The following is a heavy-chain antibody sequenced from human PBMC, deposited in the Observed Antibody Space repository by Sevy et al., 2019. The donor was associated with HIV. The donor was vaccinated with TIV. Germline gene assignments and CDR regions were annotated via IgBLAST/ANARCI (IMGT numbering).Heavy chain of an antibody. CDR1: GFTFSSYE. D-gene: IGHD6-19*01. V-gene: IGHV3-48*03. Sequence: GGSLRLSCAASGFTFSSYEMNWVRQAPGKGLEWVSYISSSGSTIYYADSVKGRFTISRDNAKNSVYLQMNSLRTEDTAEYYCARGASSGWDYFDYWGQGTLVTVSS. CDR3: ARGASSGWDYFDY. J-gene: IGHJ4*02. CDR2: ISSSGSTI.